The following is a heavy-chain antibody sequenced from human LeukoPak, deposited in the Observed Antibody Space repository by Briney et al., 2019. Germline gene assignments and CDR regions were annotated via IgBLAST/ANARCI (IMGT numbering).Heavy chain of an antibody. D-gene: IGHD4-11*01. CDR3: VRQGTSYSNYAY. CDR1: GDSISRSAYF. CDR2: IYYSGGT. J-gene: IGHJ4*02. Sequence: PSETQSLTCTVTGDSISRSAYFWGWVRQPPGKGLEWIGNIYYSGGTYYTPSLKSRVTISVDTSKNQLSLKLSSVTASDTAVYYCVRQGTSYSNYAYWGQGTLVTVSS. V-gene: IGHV4-39*01.